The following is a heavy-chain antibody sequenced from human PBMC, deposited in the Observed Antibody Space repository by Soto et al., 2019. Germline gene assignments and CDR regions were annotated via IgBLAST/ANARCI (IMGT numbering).Heavy chain of an antibody. J-gene: IGHJ5*02. V-gene: IGHV1-3*01. CDR1: GYTFTNYA. D-gene: IGHD3-9*01. Sequence: QVQLVQSGAEVKKPGASVKVSCKASGYTFTNYAIHWVRQAPGQRLEWMGWITAGNGNTKYSQYFQGRVTITRDTSANTAYMELSSLRSEDTAVYYCAGDGTGYYTPDLCGQGTLVTVSS. CDR3: AGDGTGYYTPDL. CDR2: ITAGNGNT.